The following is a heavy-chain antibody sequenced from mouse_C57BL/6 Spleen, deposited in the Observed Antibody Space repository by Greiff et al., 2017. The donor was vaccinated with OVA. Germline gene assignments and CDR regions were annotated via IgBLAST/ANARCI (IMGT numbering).Heavy chain of an antibody. CDR3: ARERAYGGYFDV. Sequence: QVQLQQSGAELVKPGASVKMSCKASGYTFTSYWITWVKQRPGQGLEWIGDIYPGSGSTNYNEKFKSKATLTVDTSSSTAYMQLSSLTSEDSAVYYCARERAYGGYFDVWGTGTTVTVSS. CDR1: GYTFTSYW. V-gene: IGHV1-55*01. CDR2: IYPGSGST. D-gene: IGHD1-1*01. J-gene: IGHJ1*03.